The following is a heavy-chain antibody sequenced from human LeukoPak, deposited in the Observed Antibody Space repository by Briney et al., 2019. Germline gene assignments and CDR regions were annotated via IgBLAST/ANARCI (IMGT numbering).Heavy chain of an antibody. V-gene: IGHV3-30*18. CDR3: AKDYRNYGDTIDY. D-gene: IGHD4-17*01. J-gene: IGHJ4*02. CDR2: MSYDGSYK. CDR1: GFTFSSYG. Sequence: GGSLRLSCAASGFTFSSYGIHWVRQAPGKGLEWVAVMSYDGSYKYYADSVKGRFTISRDNSKNTLYLQMSSLRAEDTAVYYCAKDYRNYGDTIDYWGQGTLVTVSS.